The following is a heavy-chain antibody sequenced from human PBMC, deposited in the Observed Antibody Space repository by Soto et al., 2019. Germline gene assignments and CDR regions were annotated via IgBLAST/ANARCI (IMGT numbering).Heavy chain of an antibody. CDR2: INSDGSST. J-gene: IGHJ4*02. Sequence: EVQLVESGGGLVQPGGSLRLSCAASGFTFSSYWMHWVRQVPGKGLVWVSRINSDGSSTSYADSVKGRFTISRDNAKNTLYLQMNSLRAEDTAVYYSARGSWDVVVVVAATEDFDYWGQGNLVTVSS. CDR1: GFTFSSYW. V-gene: IGHV3-74*01. D-gene: IGHD2-15*01. CDR3: ARGSWDVVVVVAATEDFDY.